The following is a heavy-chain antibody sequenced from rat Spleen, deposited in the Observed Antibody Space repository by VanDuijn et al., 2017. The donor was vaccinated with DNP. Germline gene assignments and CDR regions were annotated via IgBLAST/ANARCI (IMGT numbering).Heavy chain of an antibody. Sequence: EVQLVESGGGLVQPGGSMKLSCAASGFTFSDFPMAWVRQVPGKGLEWIASITGGGGTTSYPDSVKGRFTISRDDAKNTLSLQMDTLRSEDTATYYCARHGTGSPYYAMDAWGQGTSVTVSS. CDR2: ITGGGGTT. CDR1: GFTFSDFP. CDR3: ARHGTGSPYYAMDA. D-gene: IGHD5-1*01. V-gene: IGHV5-46*01. J-gene: IGHJ4*01.